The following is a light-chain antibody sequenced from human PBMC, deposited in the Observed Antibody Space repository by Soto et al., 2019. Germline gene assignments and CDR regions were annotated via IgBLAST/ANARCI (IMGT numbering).Light chain of an antibody. CDR3: QQSYSTPGWT. J-gene: IGKJ1*01. Sequence: DIQMTQSPSSLSASVGDRVTITCRASQSISSYLNWYQQKPGKAPKLLIYAASSLQSGVPSRFSGSGSRTDFTLTISSLQPEDFATYYCQQSYSTPGWTFGQGTKAEIK. V-gene: IGKV1-39*01. CDR2: AAS. CDR1: QSISSY.